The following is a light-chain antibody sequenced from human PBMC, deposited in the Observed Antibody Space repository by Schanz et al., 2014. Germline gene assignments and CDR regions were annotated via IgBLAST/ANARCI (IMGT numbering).Light chain of an antibody. V-gene: IGKV3-11*01. CDR1: QSVSYY. J-gene: IGKJ5*01. CDR2: DAS. Sequence: EIVFTQSPGTLSLSPGERATLSCRASQSVSYYLAWYQQKPGQAPRLLIYDASKRATGIPVRFSGSGSGTDFTLTISSLEPEDFAVYFCQQRWDWPQGITFGQGTRLEIK. CDR3: QQRWDWPQGIT.